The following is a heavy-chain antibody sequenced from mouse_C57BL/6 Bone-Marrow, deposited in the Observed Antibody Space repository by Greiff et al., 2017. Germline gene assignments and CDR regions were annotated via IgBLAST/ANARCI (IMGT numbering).Heavy chain of an antibody. CDR3: ARHGSRYYYGSSYAWFAY. CDR2: FYPGSGSI. D-gene: IGHD1-1*01. CDR1: GYTFTEYT. J-gene: IGHJ3*01. V-gene: IGHV1-62-2*01. Sequence: VQLQQSGAELVKPGASVKLSCKASGYTFTEYTIHWVKQRSGQGLEWIGWFYPGSGSIKYNEKFKDKATLTADKSSSTVYMELSRLTSEDSAVYFCARHGSRYYYGSSYAWFAYWGQGTLVTVSA.